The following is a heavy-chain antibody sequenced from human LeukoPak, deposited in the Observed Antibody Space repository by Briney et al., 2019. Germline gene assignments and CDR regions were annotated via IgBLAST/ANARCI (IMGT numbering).Heavy chain of an antibody. CDR1: GFTFSSYS. V-gene: IGHV3-21*01. Sequence: GGSLRLSCAASGFTFSSYSMNWVRQAPGKGLEWVSSISSSSSYIYYADSVKGRFTISRDSAKNSLFLQMNGLTEEDTAVYYCARVRAVAGGFDNWGQGTLVTVSS. J-gene: IGHJ4*02. D-gene: IGHD6-19*01. CDR2: ISSSSSYI. CDR3: ARVRAVAGGFDN.